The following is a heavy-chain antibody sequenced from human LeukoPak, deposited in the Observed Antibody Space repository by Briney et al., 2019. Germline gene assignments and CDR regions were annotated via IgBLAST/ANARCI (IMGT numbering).Heavy chain of an antibody. CDR1: GYTFTGYY. CDR2: INPNSGGT. J-gene: IGHJ5*02. Sequence: ASVKVSCKASGYTFTGYYMHWVRQAPGQGLEWMGWINPNSGGTNYAQKFQGRVTMTRDTSISTAYMELSRLRSDDTAMYYCARDASSSSAPLNWFDPWGQGTLVTVSS. CDR3: ARDASSSSAPLNWFDP. D-gene: IGHD6-6*01. V-gene: IGHV1-2*02.